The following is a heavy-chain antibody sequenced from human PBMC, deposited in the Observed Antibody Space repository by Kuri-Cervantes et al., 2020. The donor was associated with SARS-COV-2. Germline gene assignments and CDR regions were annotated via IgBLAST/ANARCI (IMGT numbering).Heavy chain of an antibody. CDR2: IKQDGSEK. J-gene: IGHJ4*02. CDR3: ARARMAGPFDY. CDR1: GFTFSSYR. V-gene: IGHV3-7*01. Sequence: GESLKISCAASGFTFSSYRMSWVRQAPGKGLEWVANIKQDGSEKYYVDSVKGRFTISRDNAKNSLYLQMNSLRAEDTAVYYCARARMAGPFDYWGQGTLVTVSS. D-gene: IGHD5-24*01.